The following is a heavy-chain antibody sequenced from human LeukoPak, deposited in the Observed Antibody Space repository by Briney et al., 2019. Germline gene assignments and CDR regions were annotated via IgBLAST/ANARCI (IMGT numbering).Heavy chain of an antibody. V-gene: IGHV1-18*01. Sequence: ASVKVSCKASGYTFSSYGISWVRQAPGQGLEWMGWISSYNGNTKYAEKLQGRVTMTTDTSTSTAYMELRSLRSDDTAVYYCARVQLERSGEPFDYWGQGTLVTVSS. CDR3: ARVQLERSGEPFDY. J-gene: IGHJ4*02. CDR2: ISSYNGNT. CDR1: GYTFSSYG. D-gene: IGHD1-1*01.